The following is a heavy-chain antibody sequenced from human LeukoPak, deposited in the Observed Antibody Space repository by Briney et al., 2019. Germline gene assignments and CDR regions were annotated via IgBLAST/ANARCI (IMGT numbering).Heavy chain of an antibody. J-gene: IGHJ4*02. Sequence: ASETLSLTCTVSGGSISSYYWSWLRQPAEKGLEWIGHIYNSGSTNYNPSLKGRVTMSVATSKNQFSLHLSSVTAADTAVYYCARSAFLVTAPGLYYFDYWGQGTLVAVSS. V-gene: IGHV4-4*07. CDR3: ARSAFLVTAPGLYYFDY. D-gene: IGHD6-13*01. CDR1: GGSISSYY. CDR2: IYNSGST.